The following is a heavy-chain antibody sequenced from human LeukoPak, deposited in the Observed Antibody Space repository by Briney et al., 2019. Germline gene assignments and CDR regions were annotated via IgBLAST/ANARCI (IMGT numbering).Heavy chain of an antibody. CDR3: ARDAYSMVAAPYNDGMDV. V-gene: IGHV3-30*04. J-gene: IGHJ6*02. D-gene: IGHD2-15*01. CDR1: GFTFSSYA. CDR2: ISYDGSNK. Sequence: GGSLRLSCAASGFTFSSYAMHWVRQAPGKGLEWVAVISYDGSNKYYADSVKGRFTISRDNSKNTLYLQMNSLRAEDTAVYYCARDAYSMVAAPYNDGMDVWGQGTTVTVSS.